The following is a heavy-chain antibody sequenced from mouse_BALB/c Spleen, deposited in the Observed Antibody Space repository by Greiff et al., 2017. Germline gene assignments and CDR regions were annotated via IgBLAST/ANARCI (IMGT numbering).Heavy chain of an antibody. V-gene: IGHV5-17*02. Sequence: EVKLVESGGGLVQPGGSRKLSCAASGFTFSSFGMHWVRQAPEKGLEWVAYISSGSSTIYYADTVKGRFTISRDNPKNTLFLQMTSLRSEDTAMYYCAREGDYGSSLYYYAMDYWGQGTSVTVSS. CDR1: GFTFSSFG. J-gene: IGHJ4*01. CDR2: ISSGSSTI. D-gene: IGHD1-1*01. CDR3: AREGDYGSSLYYYAMDY.